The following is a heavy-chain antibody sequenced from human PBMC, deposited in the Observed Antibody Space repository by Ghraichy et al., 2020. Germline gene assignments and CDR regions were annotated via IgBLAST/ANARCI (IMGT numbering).Heavy chain of an antibody. CDR3: ARSLYAAYWYFDL. CDR2: IDWDDDT. D-gene: IGHD5/OR15-5a*01. V-gene: IGHV2-70*01. J-gene: IGHJ2*01. Sequence: QTLSLTCTVSGFSLSTSEMCVTWIRQPPGKALEWLALIDWDDDTYYSTSLKTRLTISKDTSKNQVVLTMTDMDPVDTATYYCARSLYAAYWYFDLWGRGTLVTVSS. CDR1: GFSLSTSEMC.